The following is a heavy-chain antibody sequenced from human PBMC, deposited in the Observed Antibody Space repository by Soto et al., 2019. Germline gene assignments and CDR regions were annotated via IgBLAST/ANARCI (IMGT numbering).Heavy chain of an antibody. CDR1: GGTFSTST. CDR3: ARDSPIGSVFSGYDAIDL. D-gene: IGHD5-12*01. Sequence: QVQLVQSGAEVKEPGSSVKVSCKASGGTFSTSTFTWVRQAPGQGLEWMGRIIPILDTADYAQKFQGRVTSTADKSTSTAFMELSSLRSEDTGIYYCARDSPIGSVFSGYDAIDLWGQGTLVTVSP. V-gene: IGHV1-69*08. CDR2: IIPILDTA. J-gene: IGHJ4*02.